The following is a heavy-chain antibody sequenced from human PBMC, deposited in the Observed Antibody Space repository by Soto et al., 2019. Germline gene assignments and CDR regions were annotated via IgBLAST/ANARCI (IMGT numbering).Heavy chain of an antibody. CDR1: GFTFSNFA. CDR3: ANPIPKTGTTFGF. CDR2: ISGSGDDT. V-gene: IGHV3-23*01. Sequence: QLLESGGGFVQPGGSLRLSCVASGFTFSNFAMAWVRQATGEGLEWVSAISGSGDDTFYADSMKGRFTISRDNSKDTLYLPINSLRAEDTAVYYCANPIPKTGTTFGFWGQGPLVTVSS. D-gene: IGHD1-1*01. J-gene: IGHJ4*02.